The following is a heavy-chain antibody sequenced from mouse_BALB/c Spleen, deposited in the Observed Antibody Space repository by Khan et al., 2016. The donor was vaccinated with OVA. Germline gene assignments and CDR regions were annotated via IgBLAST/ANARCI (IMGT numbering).Heavy chain of an antibody. V-gene: IGHV1S132*01. Sequence: QVQLQQSGAELVKPGASVKLSCKTSGYIFTSYWIHWVKQRSGQGLEWIARIYPGTDNTYYNENLKDKATLTADKSSSTAYLQLSSVKSEDSAVYFCAREEALYYVHYWGQGTTPTVSS. CDR3: AREEALYYVHY. J-gene: IGHJ2*01. CDR1: GYIFTSYW. D-gene: IGHD3-2*02. CDR2: IYPGTDNT.